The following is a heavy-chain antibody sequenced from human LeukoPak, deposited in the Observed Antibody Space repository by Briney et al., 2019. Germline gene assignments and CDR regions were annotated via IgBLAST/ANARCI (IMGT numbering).Heavy chain of an antibody. V-gene: IGHV3-33*01. Sequence: PGRSLRLSCAASGFTFSSYGMHWVRQAPGKGLEWVAVIWYDGSNKYYADSVKGRFTISRDNSKNTLYLQMNSLRAEDTAVYSCARAPLNHCSGGSCYSAGWFDPWGQGTLVTVSS. CDR2: IWYDGSNK. CDR3: ARAPLNHCSGGSCYSAGWFDP. D-gene: IGHD2-15*01. CDR1: GFTFSSYG. J-gene: IGHJ5*02.